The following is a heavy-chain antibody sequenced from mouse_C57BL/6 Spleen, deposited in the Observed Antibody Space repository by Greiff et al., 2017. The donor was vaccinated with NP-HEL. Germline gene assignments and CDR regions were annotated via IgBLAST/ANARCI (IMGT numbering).Heavy chain of an antibody. CDR2: IYPGSGNT. Sequence: VMLVESGAELVRPGASVKLSCKASGYTFTDYYINWVKQRPGQGLEWIARIYPGSGNTYYNEKFKGKATLTAEKSSSTAYMQLSSLTSEDSAVYFCARTGTGYFDYWGQGTTLTVSS. V-gene: IGHV1-76*01. CDR1: GYTFTDYY. J-gene: IGHJ2*01. CDR3: ARTGTGYFDY. D-gene: IGHD4-1*01.